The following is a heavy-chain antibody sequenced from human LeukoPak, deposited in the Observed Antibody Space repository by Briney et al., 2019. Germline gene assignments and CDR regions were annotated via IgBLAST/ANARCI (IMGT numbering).Heavy chain of an antibody. CDR2: ISGSGGRT. J-gene: IGHJ4*02. D-gene: IGHD2-21*02. Sequence: GGSLRLSCAASGFTLSSYVMSWVRQAPGKGREWVSAISGSGGRTYYADSVRGRFTISRDNSKNTVYVQMNSLRAEDTAVYFCVVVSYCAVDGYDYWGQGTLVTVSS. CDR1: GFTLSSYV. V-gene: IGHV3-23*01. CDR3: VVVSYCAVDGYDY.